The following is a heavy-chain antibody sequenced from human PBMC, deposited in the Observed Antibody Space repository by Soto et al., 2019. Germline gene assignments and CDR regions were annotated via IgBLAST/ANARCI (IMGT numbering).Heavy chain of an antibody. CDR3: ARSYYYGMDV. J-gene: IGHJ6*02. Sequence: XESLKLSWKCSGYSFTSYWIGLVRQMPGKGLEWMGIIYPGDSDTRYSPSFQGQVTISADKSISTAYLQWSSLKASDTAMYYCARSYYYGMDVWGQGTTVTVSS. CDR1: GYSFTSYW. CDR2: IYPGDSDT. V-gene: IGHV5-51*01.